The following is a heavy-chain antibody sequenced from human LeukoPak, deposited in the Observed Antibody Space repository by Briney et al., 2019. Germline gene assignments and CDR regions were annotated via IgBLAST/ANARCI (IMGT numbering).Heavy chain of an antibody. D-gene: IGHD2-2*01. CDR1: GFTFSSYA. CDR2: VSPSGGRT. Sequence: GGSLRLSCAASGFTFSSYAMSWVRQTPGRGLEWVAGVSPSGGRTIYADSAEGRFTISRDNSNDTVYLQLSSLRAEDSALYYCAKVRGVYCSSPACYYYDAWGQGTPVTVSS. CDR3: AKVRGVYCSSPACYYYDA. V-gene: IGHV3-23*01. J-gene: IGHJ4*02.